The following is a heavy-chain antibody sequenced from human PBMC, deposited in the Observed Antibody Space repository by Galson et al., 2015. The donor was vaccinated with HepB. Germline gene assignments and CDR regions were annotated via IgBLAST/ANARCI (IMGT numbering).Heavy chain of an antibody. J-gene: IGHJ6*02. D-gene: IGHD3-3*01. CDR3: ARGDGEYYDFWSGYFGIFVRGYGMDV. V-gene: IGHV1-8*01. Sequence: SVKVSCKASGYTFTSYDINWVRQATGQGLEWMGWMNPNSGNTGYAQKFQGRVTMTRNTSISTAYMELSSLRSEDTAVYYCARGDGEYYDFWSGYFGIFVRGYGMDVWGQGTTVTVSS. CDR1: GYTFTSYD. CDR2: MNPNSGNT.